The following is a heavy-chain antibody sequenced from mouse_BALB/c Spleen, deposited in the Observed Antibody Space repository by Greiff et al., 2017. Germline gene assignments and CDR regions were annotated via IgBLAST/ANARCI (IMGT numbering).Heavy chain of an antibody. J-gene: IGHJ3*01. V-gene: IGHV2-9*02. CDR1: GFSLTSYG. D-gene: IGHD2-1*01. CDR2: IWAGGST. CDR3: ARGGKEFAY. Sequence: VMLVESGPGLVAPSQSLSITCTVSGFSLTSYGVHWVRQPPGKGLEWLGVIWAGGSTNYNSALMSRLSISKDNSKSQVFLKMNSLQTDDTAMYYCARGGKEFAYWGQGTLVTVSA.